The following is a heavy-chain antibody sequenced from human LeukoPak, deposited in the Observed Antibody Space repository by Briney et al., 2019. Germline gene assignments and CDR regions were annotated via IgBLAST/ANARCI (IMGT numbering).Heavy chain of an antibody. CDR1: GFTFSSYG. V-gene: IGHV3-33*06. J-gene: IGHJ4*02. Sequence: PGRSLRLSCAASGFTFSSYGMHWVRQAPGKGLEWVAVIWYDGSNKYYADSVKGRFIISRDNSKNTLYLQMNSLRAEDTAVYYCAKEYYYDSSGPYYFDYWGQGTLVTVSS. CDR2: IWYDGSNK. D-gene: IGHD3-22*01. CDR3: AKEYYYDSSGPYYFDY.